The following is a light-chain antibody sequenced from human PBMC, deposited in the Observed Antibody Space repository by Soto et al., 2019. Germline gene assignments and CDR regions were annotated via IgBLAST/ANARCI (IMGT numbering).Light chain of an antibody. CDR3: SSYAGSNNWV. Sequence: QSVLTQPPSASGSPGQSVTISCTGTTSDVGGHNSVSWYQQHPGKAPKLMIYEVNKRPSGVPDRFSGSKSGNTASLTVSGLQAEDEADYYCSSYAGSNNWVFGGGTKVTVL. V-gene: IGLV2-8*01. CDR1: TSDVGGHNS. CDR2: EVN. J-gene: IGLJ2*01.